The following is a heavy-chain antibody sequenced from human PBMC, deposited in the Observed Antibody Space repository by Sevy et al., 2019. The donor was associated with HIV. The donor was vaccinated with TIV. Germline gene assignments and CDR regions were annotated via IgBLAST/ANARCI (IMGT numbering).Heavy chain of an antibody. J-gene: IGHJ4*02. CDR1: XXXISXYY. D-gene: IGHD2-2*02. CDR2: XYXXGXT. CDR3: ARGXGXCSSXSCYTSXDX. V-gene: IGHV4-59*01. Sequence: SETLSLTCTVSXXXISXYYWSWIRXPXGKXLEXXXXXYXXGXTNYNPSLKSRVTISVDTSKNQFXLKLSSVTAADTAVYYCARGXGXCSSXSCYTSXDXWGQGTLVTVSS.